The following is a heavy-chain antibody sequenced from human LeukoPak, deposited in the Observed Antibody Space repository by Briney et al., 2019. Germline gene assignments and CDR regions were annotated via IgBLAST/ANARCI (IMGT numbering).Heavy chain of an antibody. D-gene: IGHD3-9*01. CDR1: GFTFSSSA. CDR2: ISYGGTTK. CDR3: ANTESPDILSGYYRSYFDH. J-gene: IGHJ4*02. Sequence: GGSLRLSCAASGFTFSSSAMHWVRQAPGKGLEWVAVISYGGTTKIYAESVKGRFTISRDNSKDTLYLQMNSLTTEDTAVYYCANTESPDILSGYYRSYFDHWGQGTLVTVSS. V-gene: IGHV3-30*04.